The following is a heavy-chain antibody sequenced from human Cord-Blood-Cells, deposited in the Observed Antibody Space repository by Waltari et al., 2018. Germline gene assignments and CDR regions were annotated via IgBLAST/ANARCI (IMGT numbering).Heavy chain of an antibody. CDR3: ARELWFGELLVYYYGMDV. Sequence: VQRVQSGSELTEPGASVKVSCNASGYTFTSYATTWVRQAPVQGLAWMGWINTNTGNPTYARGFTGRFVFSLDTSVSTAYLQISSLKAEDTAVYYCARELWFGELLVYYYGMDVWGQGTTVTVSS. CDR2: INTNTGNP. J-gene: IGHJ6*02. D-gene: IGHD3-10*01. CDR1: GYTFTSYA. V-gene: IGHV7-4-1*02.